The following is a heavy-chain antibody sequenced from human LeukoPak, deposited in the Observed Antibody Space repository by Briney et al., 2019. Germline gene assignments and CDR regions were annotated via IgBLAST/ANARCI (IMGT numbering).Heavy chain of an antibody. CDR1: GFTFSSYW. Sequence: PGGSLRLSCAASGFTFSSYWMHWVRQAPGKGLVWVSRINSDGSSTSYADSVKGRLTISRDNAKNTLYLQMNSLRAEDTAVYYCARSLSGSYYFDYWGQGTLVTVSS. CDR2: INSDGSST. V-gene: IGHV3-74*01. D-gene: IGHD1-26*01. CDR3: ARSLSGSYYFDY. J-gene: IGHJ4*02.